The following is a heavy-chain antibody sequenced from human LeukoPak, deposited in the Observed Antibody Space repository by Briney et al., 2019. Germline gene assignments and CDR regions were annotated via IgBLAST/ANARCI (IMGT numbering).Heavy chain of an antibody. D-gene: IGHD6-19*01. V-gene: IGHV4-59*01. J-gene: IGHJ4*02. CDR3: ARGVDSGWTDY. CDR1: GGSISSYY. CDR2: IYYSGST. Sequence: PSETLSLTCTVSGGSISSYYWSWIRQPPGKGLEWIGYIYYSGSTNYNPSLKSRVTISVDTSKNQFSLKLSSVTAADTAVYYCARGVDSGWTDYWGQGTLVTVSS.